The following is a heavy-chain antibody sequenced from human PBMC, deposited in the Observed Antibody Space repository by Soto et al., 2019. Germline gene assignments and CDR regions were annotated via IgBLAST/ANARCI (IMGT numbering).Heavy chain of an antibody. J-gene: IGHJ3*01. CDR2: IWYDGSNK. Sequence: QVQLVESGGGVVQPGRSLRLSCAASGFTFSSYGMHWVRQAPGKGLEWVAVIWYDGSNKYYADSVKGRFTISRDNSKNTLYLQMNSLRAEDTAVYYCARVRVVVVAGEAFDFWGQGTMVTVSS. CDR3: ARVRVVVVAGEAFDF. CDR1: GFTFSSYG. V-gene: IGHV3-33*01. D-gene: IGHD2-15*01.